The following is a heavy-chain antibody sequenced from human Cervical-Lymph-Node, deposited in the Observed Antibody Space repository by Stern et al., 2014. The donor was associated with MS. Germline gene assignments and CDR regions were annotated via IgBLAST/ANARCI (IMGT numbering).Heavy chain of an antibody. CDR3: ARSSTVTPNAFDI. Sequence: QLQLQESGSGLVKPSQTLSLTCAVSGGSLSSGGYSWSWIRQPPGKGLEWIGTISHSGSTYSKPYLQSRVTMSLARYKNQLSLTRSSVTAADTAVYYCARSSTVTPNAFDIWGQGTMVSVSS. J-gene: IGHJ3*02. CDR2: ISHSGST. V-gene: IGHV4-30-2*01. D-gene: IGHD4-17*01. CDR1: GGSLSSGGYS.